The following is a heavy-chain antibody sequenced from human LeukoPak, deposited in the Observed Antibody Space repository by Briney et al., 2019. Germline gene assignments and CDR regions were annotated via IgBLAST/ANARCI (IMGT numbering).Heavy chain of an antibody. CDR2: ISGSGGST. CDR1: GFTFSSYA. D-gene: IGHD3-22*01. Sequence: GGSLRLSCAASGFTFSSYAMSWVRQAPGKGLEWVSAISGSGGSTYYADSVEGRFTISRDNSKNTLYLQMNSLRAEDTAVYHCASHRFYDSSGYLGNPFDYWGQGTLVTVSS. V-gene: IGHV3-23*01. CDR3: ASHRFYDSSGYLGNPFDY. J-gene: IGHJ4*02.